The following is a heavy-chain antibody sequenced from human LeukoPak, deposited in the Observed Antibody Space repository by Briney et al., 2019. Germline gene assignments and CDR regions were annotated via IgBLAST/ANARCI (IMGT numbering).Heavy chain of an antibody. CDR1: GFTFSSYG. CDR3: ARTYNYDFWSGYYTGRRFDP. V-gene: IGHV3-30*03. J-gene: IGHJ5*02. D-gene: IGHD3-3*01. CDR2: ISYDGSNK. Sequence: GGSLRLSCAASGFTFSSYGMHWVRQAPGKGLEWVTVISYDGSNKYYADSVKGRFTISRDNSKNTLYLQMNSLRSEDTAVYYCARTYNYDFWSGYYTGRRFDPWGQGTLVTVSS.